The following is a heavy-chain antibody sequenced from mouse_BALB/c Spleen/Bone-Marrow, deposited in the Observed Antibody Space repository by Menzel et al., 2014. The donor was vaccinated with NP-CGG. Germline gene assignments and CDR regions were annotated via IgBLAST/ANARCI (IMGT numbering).Heavy chain of an antibody. Sequence: QVQLKQSGAELVRPGVSVKISCKGSGYTFTDYAMHWVKQSHAKSLEWIGIISSSYGDATYNQKFKGKATMTVDKSSNTACMELARLTSEDSAIYYCARGLSYYYGTSYYFDYWGQGTTLTVSS. CDR3: ARGLSYYYGTSYYFDY. CDR1: GYTFTDYA. CDR2: ISSSYGDA. J-gene: IGHJ2*01. V-gene: IGHV1S137*01. D-gene: IGHD1-1*01.